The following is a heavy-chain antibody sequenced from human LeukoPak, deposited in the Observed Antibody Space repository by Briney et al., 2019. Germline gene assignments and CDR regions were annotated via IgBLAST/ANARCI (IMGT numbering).Heavy chain of an antibody. Sequence: GGSLRLSCAASGFTFSSYSMNWVRQAPGKGLEWVSYISSSSSTIYYADSVKGRFTISRDNAKNSLYLQMNSLRAEDTAVYYCASQVIAVANFDYRGRGTLVTVSS. CDR1: GFTFSSYS. CDR2: ISSSSSTI. CDR3: ASQVIAVANFDY. D-gene: IGHD6-19*01. J-gene: IGHJ4*02. V-gene: IGHV3-48*04.